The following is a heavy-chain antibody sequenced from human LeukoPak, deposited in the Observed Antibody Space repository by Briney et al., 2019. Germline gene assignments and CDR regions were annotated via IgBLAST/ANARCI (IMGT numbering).Heavy chain of an antibody. V-gene: IGHV3-15*01. CDR2: IKSKTDGGTT. D-gene: IGHD4-11*01. Sequence: PGGSLRLFCAASGFTFSASTYDMSWVRQAPGKGLEWVGRIKSKTDGGTTDYAAPVKGRFTISRDDSKNTLYLQMNSLKTEDTAVYYCTTGEGQYDYWGQGTLVTVSS. J-gene: IGHJ4*02. CDR3: TTGEGQYDY. CDR1: GFTFSASTY.